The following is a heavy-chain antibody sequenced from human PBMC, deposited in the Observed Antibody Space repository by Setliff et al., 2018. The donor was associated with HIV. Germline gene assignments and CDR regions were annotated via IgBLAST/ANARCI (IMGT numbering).Heavy chain of an antibody. CDR2: MYYSGST. CDR3: ARDGYSSSWYVISGSFDY. Sequence: SETLSLTCTVSGGSISSSSYYWGWVRQPPGKGLEWIGSMYYSGSTYYNPSLKSRVTISVDTSENQFSLKLSSVTAADTAVYYCARDGYSSSWYVISGSFDYWGQGILVTV. J-gene: IGHJ4*02. D-gene: IGHD6-13*01. V-gene: IGHV4-39*07. CDR1: GGSISSSSYY.